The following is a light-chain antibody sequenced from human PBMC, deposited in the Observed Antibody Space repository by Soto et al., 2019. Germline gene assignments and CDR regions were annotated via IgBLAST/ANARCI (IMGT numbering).Light chain of an antibody. V-gene: IGKV1-27*01. J-gene: IGKJ5*01. CDR2: AAS. CDR3: MQALQSLT. Sequence: QISLSASSVSATKGDRVTITCRASLPISNYLAWYPQKPGKIPNLLIYAASTSQAGVPSRSGGSCSRTDFTLKINRVAAEYVGSYYYMQALQSLTFGQGTRLEIK. CDR1: LPISNY.